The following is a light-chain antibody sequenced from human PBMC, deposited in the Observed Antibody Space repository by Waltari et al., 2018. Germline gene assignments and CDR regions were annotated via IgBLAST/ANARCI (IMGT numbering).Light chain of an antibody. CDR3: CSYAGSYILV. CDR1: SSDVGGYNY. CDR2: DVN. J-gene: IGLJ2*01. Sequence: QSALTQPRSVSGSPGQSVTISCTGTSSDVGGYNYVSWYQQHPGKAPKPKIYDVNKRPSGVPDRFSGSKSGNTASLTISGLQAEDEADFYCCSYAGSYILVFGGGTKLTVL. V-gene: IGLV2-11*01.